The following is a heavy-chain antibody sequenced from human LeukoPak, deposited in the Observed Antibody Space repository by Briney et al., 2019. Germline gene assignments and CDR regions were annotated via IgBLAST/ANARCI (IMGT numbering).Heavy chain of an antibody. V-gene: IGHV1-69*13. CDR2: IIPIFGTA. CDR1: GGTFSSYA. J-gene: IGHJ4*02. D-gene: IGHD1-26*01. CDR3: AREKGVYSGSYYVFDY. Sequence: GASVKVSCKASGGTFSSYAISWVRQAPGQGLEWMGGIIPIFGTANYAQKFQGRVTITADESTSTAYMELSSLRSEDTAVYYCAREKGVYSGSYYVFDYWGQGTLVTVSS.